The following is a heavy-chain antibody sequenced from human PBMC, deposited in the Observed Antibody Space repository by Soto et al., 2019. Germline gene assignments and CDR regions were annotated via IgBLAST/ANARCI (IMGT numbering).Heavy chain of an antibody. D-gene: IGHD2-15*01. CDR1: GGTFSSYT. V-gene: IGHV1-69*02. CDR2: IIPILGIA. CDR3: ARAARLPADDAFDI. J-gene: IGHJ3*02. Sequence: QVQLVQSGAEVKKPGSSVKVSCKASGGTFSSYTISWVRQAPGQGLEWMGRIIPILGIANYAQKFQGRVTITADKXXSTAYMELSSLRSEDTAVYYCARAARLPADDAFDIWGQGTMVTVSS.